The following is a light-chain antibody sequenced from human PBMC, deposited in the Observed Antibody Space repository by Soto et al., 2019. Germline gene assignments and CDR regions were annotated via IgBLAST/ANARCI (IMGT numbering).Light chain of an antibody. V-gene: IGKV1-5*01. CDR2: DAS. CDR3: QQFIDGWT. CDR1: QSINNR. J-gene: IGKJ1*01. Sequence: IQMTQSPSTLSASIGDRVTITCRASQSINNRLAWYQQMPGKXPXXLIYDASSLESGVPSRFRGSGSETEFTLTISGLQPDDFATDYCQQFIDGWTFGQGTKVDIK.